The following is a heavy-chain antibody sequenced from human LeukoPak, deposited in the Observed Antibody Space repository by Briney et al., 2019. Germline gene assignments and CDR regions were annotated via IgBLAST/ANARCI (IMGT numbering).Heavy chain of an antibody. D-gene: IGHD5-18*01. CDR1: GYTFTSYA. V-gene: IGHV7-4-1*02. CDR2: INTNTGNP. Sequence: ASVKVPCKASGYTFTSYAMNWVRQAPGQGLEWMGWINTNTGNPTYAQGFTGRFVFSLDTSVSTAYLQISSLKAEDTAVYYCARVDTAMVRAYYDAFDIWGQGTMVTVSS. J-gene: IGHJ3*02. CDR3: ARVDTAMVRAYYDAFDI.